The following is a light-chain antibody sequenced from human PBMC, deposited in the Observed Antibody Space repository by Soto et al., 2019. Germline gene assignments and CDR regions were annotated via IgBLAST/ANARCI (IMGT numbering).Light chain of an antibody. CDR3: SSYTSSSTPYV. J-gene: IGLJ1*01. CDR1: NSDVGGYNY. Sequence: QSVLTQPASVSGSPGQSITLSCTGTNSDVGGYNYVSWYQQHPGKAPKLMSYDVTNRPSGVSNRFSGSKSGNTASLTISGLQAEDEADYYCSSYTSSSTPYVFGTGTKVTV. CDR2: DVT. V-gene: IGLV2-14*01.